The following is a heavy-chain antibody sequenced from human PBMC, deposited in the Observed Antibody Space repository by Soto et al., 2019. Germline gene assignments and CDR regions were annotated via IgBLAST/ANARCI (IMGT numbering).Heavy chain of an antibody. CDR3: AKGRGYSCDSYYNY. CDR1: GFTFSSYA. J-gene: IGHJ4*02. D-gene: IGHD5-18*01. Sequence: GGSLIPSCAVSGFTFSSYAMSWVRQAPGKGLECVSAISGSGGSTYYAYSVKGRFTISRDNSKNTLYLQMNSLRAEDTAVYYCAKGRGYSCDSYYNYWGQGTLVTDSS. CDR2: ISGSGGST. V-gene: IGHV3-23*01.